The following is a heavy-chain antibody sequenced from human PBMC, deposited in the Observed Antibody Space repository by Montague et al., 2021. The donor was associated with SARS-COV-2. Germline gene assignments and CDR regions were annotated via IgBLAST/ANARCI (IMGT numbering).Heavy chain of an antibody. J-gene: IGHJ3*02. Sequence: SLRLSCAASGFTFSSYSMNWVRQAPEKGLEWVSSISSSSSYIYYADSVKGRFTTSRDNAKNSLYLQMNSLRAEDTAVYYCARDQTYYDILTGYLAPADLDACDIWGQGTMVTVSS. CDR2: ISSSSSYI. V-gene: IGHV3-21*01. D-gene: IGHD3-9*01. CDR1: GFTFSSYS. CDR3: ARDQTYYDILTGYLAPADLDACDI.